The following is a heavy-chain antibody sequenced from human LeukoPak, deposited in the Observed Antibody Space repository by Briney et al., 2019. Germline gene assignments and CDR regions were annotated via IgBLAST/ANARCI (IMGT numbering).Heavy chain of an antibody. CDR2: IYSGGST. J-gene: IGHJ3*02. D-gene: IGHD6-19*01. CDR1: GFTVSSNY. CDR3: ARAGYSSGHDAFDI. V-gene: IGHV3-53*01. Sequence: GGSLRLSCAASGFTVSSNYMSWVRQAPGKGLEWVSVIYSGGSTYYADSVKGRFTISRDNSKNTLYLQMNSLRAEDTAVYYCARAGYSSGHDAFDIWGQGTMVTVSS.